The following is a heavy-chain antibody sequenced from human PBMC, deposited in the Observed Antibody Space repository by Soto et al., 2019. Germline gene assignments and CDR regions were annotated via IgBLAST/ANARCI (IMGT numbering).Heavy chain of an antibody. Sequence: VQLVESGGGLVQPGGSLRLSCAASGFTFSDHFMDWVRQAPGKGLEWVGRIRNEANAYSTEYAXSVKGRFXVSRDNSXXXXXXXXXXXXXXXXXXXXXXXXXXXXSGSYQIGDFDHWGHGTLVTVSS. D-gene: IGHD3-10*01. V-gene: IGHV3-72*01. CDR2: IRNEANAYST. J-gene: IGHJ4*01. CDR3: XXXXXXXSGSYQIGDFDH. CDR1: GFTFSDHF.